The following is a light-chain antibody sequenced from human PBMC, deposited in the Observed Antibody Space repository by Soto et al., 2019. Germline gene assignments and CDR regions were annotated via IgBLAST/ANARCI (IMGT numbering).Light chain of an antibody. CDR1: QSVSSN. J-gene: IGKJ4*01. CDR2: GAS. CDR3: QQYIRWPLT. V-gene: IGKV3-15*01. Sequence: IVMTQSPATLSVSPGERATLSCRASQSVSSNLAWSQKKPGQAPSLRIYGASTRATGTPARVSGSGSGTEFTLPISSLQSEDFAVYYCQQYIRWPLTFGGGTKVDIK.